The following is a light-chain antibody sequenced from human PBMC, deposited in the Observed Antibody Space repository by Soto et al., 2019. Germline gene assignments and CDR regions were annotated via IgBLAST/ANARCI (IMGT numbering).Light chain of an antibody. CDR2: DVS. V-gene: IGKV1-5*01. J-gene: IGKJ2*01. Sequence: DIQMTQSPPTLPASVGDRVSITCRASQSINRWLAWYQQKPGKAPKLLIYDVSTLQSGVPSRFSGSGSETEFTLTISSLQPDDFATYYCQQYNAYYTFGQGTKVEIK. CDR3: QQYNAYYT. CDR1: QSINRW.